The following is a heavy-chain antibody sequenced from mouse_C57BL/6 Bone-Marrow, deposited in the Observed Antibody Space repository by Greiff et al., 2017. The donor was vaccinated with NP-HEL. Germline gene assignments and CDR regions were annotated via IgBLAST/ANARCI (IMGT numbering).Heavy chain of an antibody. J-gene: IGHJ1*03. Sequence: VQLKQPGAELVKPGASVKLSCKASGYTFTSYWMHWVKQRPGQGLEWIGMIHPNSGSTNYNEKFKSKATLTVDKSSSTAYMQLSSLTSEDSAVYYCARRYYMYFDVWGTGTTVTVSS. CDR1: GYTFTSYW. V-gene: IGHV1-64*01. CDR3: ARRYYMYFDV. D-gene: IGHD2-12*01. CDR2: IHPNSGST.